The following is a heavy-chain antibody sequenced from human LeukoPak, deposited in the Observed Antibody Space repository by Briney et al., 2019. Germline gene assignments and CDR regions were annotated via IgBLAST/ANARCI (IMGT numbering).Heavy chain of an antibody. J-gene: IGHJ6*04. CDR1: GFTFSSYE. D-gene: IGHD3-10*02. CDR2: ISSSGSTI. Sequence: GGSLRLSCAASGFTFSSYEMNWVRQAPGKGLEWVSYISSSGSTIYFADSVKGRFTISRDNAKNSLYLQMNSLRAEDTAVYYCAELGITMIGGVWGKGTTVTISS. CDR3: AELGITMIGGV. V-gene: IGHV3-48*03.